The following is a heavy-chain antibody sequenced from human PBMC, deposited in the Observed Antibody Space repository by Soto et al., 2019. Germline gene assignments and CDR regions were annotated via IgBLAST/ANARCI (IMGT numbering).Heavy chain of an antibody. CDR1: GGSISSSSNH. D-gene: IGHD4-17*01. CDR3: ATHPPYGPLDH. Sequence: QLQLQESGPGLVKPSETMSLTCTVSGGSISSSSNHWGWIRQPPGKGLEWIGNIYYSENTYYNPSLKSRVTISVDTSKNQFSLRLTSVTAADTAVYYCATHPPYGPLDHWGQGTLGTVSS. J-gene: IGHJ4*02. V-gene: IGHV4-39*01. CDR2: IYYSENT.